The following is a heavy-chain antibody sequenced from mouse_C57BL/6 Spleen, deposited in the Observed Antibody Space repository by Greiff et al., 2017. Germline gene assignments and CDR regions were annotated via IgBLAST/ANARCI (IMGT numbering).Heavy chain of an antibody. V-gene: IGHV1-81*01. CDR3: ARREDYDGYFEV. J-gene: IGHJ1*03. CDR2: IYPRSGNT. Sequence: QVQLKQSGAELARPGASVKLSCKASGYTFTSYGISWVKQRTGQGLEWIGEIYPRSGNTYYNEKFKGKATLTADKSSSTAYMELRSLTSEDSAVYFCARREDYDGYFEVWGTGTTVTVSS. D-gene: IGHD2-4*01. CDR1: GYTFTSYG.